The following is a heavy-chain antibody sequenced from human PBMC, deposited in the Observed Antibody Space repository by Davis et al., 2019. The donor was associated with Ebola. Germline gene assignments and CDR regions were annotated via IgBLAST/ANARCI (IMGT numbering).Heavy chain of an antibody. CDR2: INPNSGGT. CDR3: ARPDSSGFTLFDY. V-gene: IGHV1-2*06. D-gene: IGHD3-22*01. J-gene: IGHJ4*02. CDR1: GYTFTGNY. Sequence: ASVKVSCKASGYTFTGNYMHRLRHAPGQGLEWMGRINPNSGGTNYAQKFQGRVTMTRDTSISTAYMELSRLRSDDTAGEYCARPDSSGFTLFDYWGQGTLVTVSS.